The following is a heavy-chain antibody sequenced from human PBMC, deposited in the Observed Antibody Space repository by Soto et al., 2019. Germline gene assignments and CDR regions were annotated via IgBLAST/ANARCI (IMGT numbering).Heavy chain of an antibody. V-gene: IGHV3-43*01. CDR1: GFTFDDYT. CDR2: ISWDGGST. CDR3: VKERHAFGALVGMDV. Sequence: EVQLVESGGVVVQPGGSLRLSCAASGFTFDDYTMHWVRQAPGKGLEWVSLISWDGGSTYYADSVKGRFTISRDNSKNSLYLQTNSLRTEDTALYYCVKERHAFGALVGMDVWGQGTTVTVSS. D-gene: IGHD3-16*01. J-gene: IGHJ6*02.